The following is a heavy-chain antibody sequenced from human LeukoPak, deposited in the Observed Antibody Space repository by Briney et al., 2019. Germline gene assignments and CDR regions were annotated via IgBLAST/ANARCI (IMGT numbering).Heavy chain of an antibody. CDR2: IRYDGSNK. V-gene: IGHV3-30*02. CDR1: GFTFSSYG. CDR3: AKRMVRGVIRYYYYYGMDV. J-gene: IGHJ6*02. Sequence: GGSLRLSCAASGFTFSSYGMHWVRQAPGKGLEWVAFIRYDGSNKYYADSVKGRFTISRDNSKNTLYLQMNSLRAEDTAVYYCAKRMVRGVIRYYYYYGMDVWGQGTTVTVSS. D-gene: IGHD3-10*01.